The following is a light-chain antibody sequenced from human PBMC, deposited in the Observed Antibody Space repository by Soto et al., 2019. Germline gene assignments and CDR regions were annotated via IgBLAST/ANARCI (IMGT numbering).Light chain of an antibody. Sequence: QSALTQPASVSGSPGQSITISCTGTSSDIGAYNFVSWFQHHPGKAPKLMIYEVSNRPSGVSDRFSGSQSDNTASLTISGLQAEDEADYYCTSFTTSNTWVFGGGTKVTVL. CDR2: EVS. V-gene: IGLV2-14*01. CDR1: SSDIGAYNF. J-gene: IGLJ3*02. CDR3: TSFTTSNTWV.